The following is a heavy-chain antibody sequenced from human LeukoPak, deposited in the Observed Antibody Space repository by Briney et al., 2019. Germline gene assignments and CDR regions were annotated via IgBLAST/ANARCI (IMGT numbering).Heavy chain of an antibody. CDR3: AASCGGSCQGRVGGHAFDI. J-gene: IGHJ3*02. CDR1: GYTFTNYY. V-gene: IGHV1-46*01. Sequence: ASVKVSCKASGYTFTNYYMHWVRQAPGQGLEWMGIISPSGSSTTYAQKFQGRVTMTRDMSTTTVYMELSSLRSEDTAVYYCAASCGGSCQGRVGGHAFDIWGQGTMVTVSS. D-gene: IGHD2-15*01. CDR2: ISPSGSST.